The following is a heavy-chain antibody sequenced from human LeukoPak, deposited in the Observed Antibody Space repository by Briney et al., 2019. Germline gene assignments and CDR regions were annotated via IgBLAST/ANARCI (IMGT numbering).Heavy chain of an antibody. Sequence: KPWETLSLTCTVSGGSISIYYWCWIRQPPGKGLEWVWHIYYSGSTNYNPSLKSRVIISVDTSKKEFSLKLSSVTAADTAVYYCARRPHTGYSSDWGPYDYYYGMNVWGQGTTVTVSS. CDR2: IYYSGST. V-gene: IGHV4-59*08. CDR3: ARRPHTGYSSDWGPYDYYYGMNV. D-gene: IGHD6-19*01. J-gene: IGHJ6*02. CDR1: GGSISIYY.